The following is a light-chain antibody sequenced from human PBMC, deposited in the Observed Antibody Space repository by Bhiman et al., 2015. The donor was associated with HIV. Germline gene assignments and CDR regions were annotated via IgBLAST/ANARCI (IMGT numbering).Light chain of an antibody. CDR1: SSDLGGSNF. V-gene: IGLV2-14*03. J-gene: IGLJ1*01. CDR2: DVT. Sequence: SALTQPASVSGSPGQSITISCIGTSSDLGGSNFVSWYRQHPGKAPELMIYDVTWRSSGVSNRFSGSKSVNTASLTISGLQAEDEADYYCSSYTTSSTFLFGTGTKVTVL. CDR3: SSYTTSSTFL.